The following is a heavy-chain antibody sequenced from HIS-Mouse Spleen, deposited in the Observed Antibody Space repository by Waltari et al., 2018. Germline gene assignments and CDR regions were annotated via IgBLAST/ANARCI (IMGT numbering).Heavy chain of an antibody. D-gene: IGHD6-13*01. CDR1: GGSISSCCYY. CDR2: IYYSGST. Sequence: QLQLQESGPGLVKPSETLSLTCTVSGGSISSCCYYWGGIRQPPGKGLEWIGSIYYSGSTYYNPTLKSRVTISVDTSKNKFALKLSSVTDADTAVYYCAREIPYSSSWYDWYFDLWGRGTLVTVSS. CDR3: AREIPYSSSWYDWYFDL. J-gene: IGHJ2*01. V-gene: IGHV4-39*07.